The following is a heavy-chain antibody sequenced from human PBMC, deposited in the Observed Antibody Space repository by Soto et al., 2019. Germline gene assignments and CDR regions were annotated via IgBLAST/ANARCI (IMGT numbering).Heavy chain of an antibody. D-gene: IGHD6-13*01. Sequence: PSETLSVTCAVYGGSFSGYYWSWIRQPPGKGLEWIGEINHSGSTNYNPSLKSRVTISVDTSKNQFSLKLSSVTAADTAVYYCARTPLYSTKHLYFYGMDVWGQVTTVPVS. CDR3: ARTPLYSTKHLYFYGMDV. J-gene: IGHJ6*02. CDR1: GGSFSGYY. CDR2: INHSGST. V-gene: IGHV4-34*01.